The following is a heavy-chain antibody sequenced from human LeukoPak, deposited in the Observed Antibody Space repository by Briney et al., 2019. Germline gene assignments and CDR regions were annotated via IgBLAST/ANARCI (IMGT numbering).Heavy chain of an antibody. J-gene: IGHJ5*02. D-gene: IGHD1-26*01. Sequence: ASVKVSCKASGYTFTGYYIHWVRQAPGQGLEWMGRINPNSGGTNYAQKFQGRVTITADESTSTAYMELSSLRSEDTAVYYCARGYYRPFDPWGQGTLVTVSS. CDR2: INPNSGGT. CDR1: GYTFTGYY. V-gene: IGHV1-2*06. CDR3: ARGYYRPFDP.